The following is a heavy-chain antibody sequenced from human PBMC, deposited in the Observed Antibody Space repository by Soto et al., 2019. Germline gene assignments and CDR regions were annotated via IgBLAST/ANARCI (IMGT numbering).Heavy chain of an antibody. V-gene: IGHV1-18*04. D-gene: IGHD2-15*01. CDR3: ARGYCSGGSCRNYYYYGMDV. Sequence: GGSVQVSCKASGYTFTSYGISWVRQAPGQGLEWMGWISAYNGNTNYAQKLQGRVTMTTDTSTSTAYMELRSLRSDDTAVYYCARGYCSGGSCRNYYYYGMDVWGQGTTVTVSS. CDR2: ISAYNGNT. J-gene: IGHJ6*02. CDR1: GYTFTSYG.